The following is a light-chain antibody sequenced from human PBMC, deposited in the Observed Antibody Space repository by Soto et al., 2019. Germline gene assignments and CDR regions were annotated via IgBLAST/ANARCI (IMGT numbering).Light chain of an antibody. Sequence: QSVLTQPPSASGTPGQRVTISCSGSSSNMGTNTVYWYQQLPRAAPKLLIYSDNQRPSGVPDRFSGSKSGTSASLAITGLQSEDEADYYCAAWDGSLNHILFGGGTKLTVL. J-gene: IGLJ2*01. CDR2: SDN. V-gene: IGLV1-44*01. CDR3: AAWDGSLNHIL. CDR1: SSNMGTNT.